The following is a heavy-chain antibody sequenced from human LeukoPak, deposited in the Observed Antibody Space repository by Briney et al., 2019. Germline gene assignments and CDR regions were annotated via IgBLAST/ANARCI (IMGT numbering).Heavy chain of an antibody. V-gene: IGHV4-34*01. CDR3: ARDRYYYGSGSLSWFDP. D-gene: IGHD3-10*01. CDR2: INHSGST. Sequence: SETLSLTCAVYGGSFSGYYWSWIRQPPGKGLEWIGEINHSGSTNYNPSLKSRVTISVDTSKNHFSLKLSSVTAADTAVYYCARDRYYYGSGSLSWFDPWGQGTLVTVSS. CDR1: GGSFSGYY. J-gene: IGHJ5*02.